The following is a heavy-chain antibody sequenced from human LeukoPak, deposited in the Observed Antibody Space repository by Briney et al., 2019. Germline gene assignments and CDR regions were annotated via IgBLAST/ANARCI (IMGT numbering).Heavy chain of an antibody. Sequence: SVKVSCKASGGTFSSYAISWVRQAPGQGLEWMGRIIPILGIANYAQKFQGRVTITADKSTSTAYMELSSLRSEDTAVYYCARETFDWLFGYWGQGALVTVSS. CDR2: IIPILGIA. V-gene: IGHV1-69*04. CDR1: GGTFSSYA. CDR3: ARETFDWLFGY. D-gene: IGHD3-9*01. J-gene: IGHJ4*02.